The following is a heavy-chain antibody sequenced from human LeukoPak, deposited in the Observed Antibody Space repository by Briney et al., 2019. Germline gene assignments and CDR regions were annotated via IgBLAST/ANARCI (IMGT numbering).Heavy chain of an antibody. CDR1: RYTFTKYF. J-gene: IGHJ4*02. Sequence: ASVKVSCKASRYTFTKYFTHWVRQAPGQGLEWMGWINPNNGGTNYAQKFQGRVTMTRDTSISTAYMELSRLRSDDTAVYYCARGYALYSGRYIDFDYWGQGTLVTVSS. V-gene: IGHV1-2*02. CDR3: ARGYALYSGRYIDFDY. D-gene: IGHD1-26*01. CDR2: INPNNGGT.